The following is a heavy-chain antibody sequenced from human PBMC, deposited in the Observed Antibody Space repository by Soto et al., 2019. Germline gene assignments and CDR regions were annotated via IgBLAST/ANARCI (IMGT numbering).Heavy chain of an antibody. D-gene: IGHD6-13*01. J-gene: IGHJ6*03. CDR2: MNPKSGNT. Sequence: QVQLVQSGAEVKKPGASVKVSCKASGYIFTSYDINWVRQATGQGLEWVGWMNPKSGNTGYAQKFEGRDTMTRNTSISTAYMELSSLRSEDTAVYYCARAPEYSSTWDFYYYYMDVWGNGTTVAVS. CDR1: GYIFTSYD. V-gene: IGHV1-8*01. CDR3: ARAPEYSSTWDFYYYYMDV.